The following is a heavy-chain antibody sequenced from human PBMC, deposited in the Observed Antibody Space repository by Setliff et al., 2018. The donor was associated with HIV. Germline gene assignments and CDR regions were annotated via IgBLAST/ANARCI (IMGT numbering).Heavy chain of an antibody. V-gene: IGHV1-18*04. CDR1: GYAFSNYG. D-gene: IGHD6-6*01. Sequence: ASVKVSCKASGYAFSNYGINWVRQAPGQGLEWMGWVSGYNGNIRYAEKFQDRLTLTTDTSTTTAYMDLTSLRSDDTAVYYCAREGGLDWGFVAARTRWFDPWGQGTLVTV. CDR2: VSGYNGNI. J-gene: IGHJ5*02. CDR3: AREGGLDWGFVAARTRWFDP.